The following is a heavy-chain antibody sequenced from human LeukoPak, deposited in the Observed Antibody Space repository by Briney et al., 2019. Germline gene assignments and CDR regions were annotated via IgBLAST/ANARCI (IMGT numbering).Heavy chain of an antibody. CDR3: IIAVAGHANFDY. CDR1: GYTFTGYY. V-gene: IGHV1-2*02. Sequence: ASVKVSCKASGYTFTGYYMHWVRQAPGQGLEWMGWINPNSGGTNYAQKFQGRVTMTRDTSISTAYMELSRLRSDDTAVYYFIIAVAGHANFDYCGQGTQVTVSP. CDR2: INPNSGGT. J-gene: IGHJ4*02. D-gene: IGHD6-19*01.